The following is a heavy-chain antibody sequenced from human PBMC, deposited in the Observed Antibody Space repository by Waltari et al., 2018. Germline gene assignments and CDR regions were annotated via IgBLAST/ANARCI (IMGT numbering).Heavy chain of an antibody. D-gene: IGHD6-19*01. Sequence: EVQLVESGGGLVQPGGSLRLSCAASGFTVSSNYMSWVRQAPGKVLEWVSVIYSGGSTYYADSVKGRFTISRDNSKNTLYLQMNSLRAEDTAVYYCARGGYSSGWYYFDYWGQGTLVTVSS. CDR1: GFTVSSNY. J-gene: IGHJ4*02. CDR3: ARGGYSSGWYYFDY. V-gene: IGHV3-66*02. CDR2: IYSGGST.